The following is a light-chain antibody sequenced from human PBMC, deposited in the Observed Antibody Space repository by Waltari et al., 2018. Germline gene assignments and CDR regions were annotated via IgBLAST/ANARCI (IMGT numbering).Light chain of an antibody. Sequence: NFMLTQPHSVSESPGETVTISCTPSRCSLSINYVQWYQQRPGSAPPPVIYETNQSPSGVPDRFSGSFDSSSNSASLTISGLKTEDEAAYYCQSYDSTNHVVFGGGTQLTVL. CDR3: QSYDSTNHVV. J-gene: IGLJ7*01. CDR1: RCSLSINY. CDR2: ETN. V-gene: IGLV6-57*04.